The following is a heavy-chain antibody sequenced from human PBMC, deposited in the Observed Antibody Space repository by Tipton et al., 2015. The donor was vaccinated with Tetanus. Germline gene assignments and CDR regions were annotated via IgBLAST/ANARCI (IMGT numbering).Heavy chain of an antibody. CDR2: IYYSGDT. CDR1: GDSITSSSYY. Sequence: QVQLVQSGAEVKPSETLSLTCSVSGDSITSSSYYWGWIRQPPGKGLEWIGSIYYSGDTYYTPSLKSRLTISVDTSKNQFSLRLTSGTAADTAVYYCARHFPFAPIAYWGQGTLVTVSS. CDR3: ARHFPFAPIAY. J-gene: IGHJ4*02. V-gene: IGHV4-39*01. D-gene: IGHD2/OR15-2a*01.